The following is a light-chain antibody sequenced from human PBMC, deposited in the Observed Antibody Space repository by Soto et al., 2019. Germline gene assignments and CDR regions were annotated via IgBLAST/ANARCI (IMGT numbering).Light chain of an antibody. J-gene: IGKJ1*01. CDR1: QSVSSR. CDR2: GAS. V-gene: IGKV3-15*01. Sequence: EIVMTQSPATLSVSPGERFTLSFRASQSVSSRLAWYHQKPGQSPRLLIYGASTRATGIPARFSGSGSGTEFTLTISSLQSEDFGLYYCHQYNNLWTFGQGTKV. CDR3: HQYNNLWT.